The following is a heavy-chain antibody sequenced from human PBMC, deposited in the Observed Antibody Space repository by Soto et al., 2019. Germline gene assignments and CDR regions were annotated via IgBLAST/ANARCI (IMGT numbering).Heavy chain of an antibody. CDR2: MNPNSGNT. D-gene: IGHD6-13*01. J-gene: IGHJ5*02. CDR3: ARGPPSSGQQLPSNWFDP. V-gene: IGHV1-8*01. Sequence: ASVKVSCKASGYTFTSYDINWVRQATGQGLEWMGWMNPNSGNTGYAQKFQGRVTMTRNTSISTAYMELSSLRSEDTAVYYCARGPPSSGQQLPSNWFDPWGQGTLVTVSS. CDR1: GYTFTSYD.